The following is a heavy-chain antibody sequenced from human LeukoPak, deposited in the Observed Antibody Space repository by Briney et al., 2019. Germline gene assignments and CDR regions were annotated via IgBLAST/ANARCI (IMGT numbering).Heavy chain of an antibody. D-gene: IGHD3-10*01. J-gene: IGHJ4*02. CDR1: GYTFPIYY. CDR3: AGGLIVVPTLGY. V-gene: IGHV1-46*01. Sequence: ASVKVSCKASGYTFPIYYMHWVRQAPGQGREWMGIINPSGGSTSYAQKFQGRVTMTRDTSTSTVYMELSSLRYTDPAVDYFAGGLIVVPTLGYWGQATLVTVSS. CDR2: INPSGGST.